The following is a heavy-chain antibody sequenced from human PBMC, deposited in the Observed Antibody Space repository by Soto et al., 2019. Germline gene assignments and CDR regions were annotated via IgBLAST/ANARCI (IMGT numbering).Heavy chain of an antibody. Sequence: PSETLSLTCAVYGGSFSGYYWSWIRQPPGKGLEWIGEINHSGSTNYNPSLKSRVTISVDTSKNQFSLKLSSVTAADTAVYYCASNRGGYYYGSGSRRGFWFDPWGQGTLVTVS. J-gene: IGHJ5*02. D-gene: IGHD3-10*01. V-gene: IGHV4-34*01. CDR1: GGSFSGYY. CDR3: ASNRGGYYYGSGSRRGFWFDP. CDR2: INHSGST.